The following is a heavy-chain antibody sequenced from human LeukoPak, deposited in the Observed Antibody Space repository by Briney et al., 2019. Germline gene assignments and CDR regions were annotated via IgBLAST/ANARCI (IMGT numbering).Heavy chain of an antibody. CDR2: ISGRSDNT. D-gene: IGHD3-9*01. V-gene: IGHV3-23*01. Sequence: PGASLRLSRAASGFIFSNYAMYWVRQAPGKGLEWVSAISGRSDNTYYADSVKGRFTLSRDSSKNTLYLQMNSLRADDTAVYYCAKWGDYDALTGYYVSDFWGQGTLVTVSS. CDR1: GFIFSNYA. J-gene: IGHJ4*02. CDR3: AKWGDYDALTGYYVSDF.